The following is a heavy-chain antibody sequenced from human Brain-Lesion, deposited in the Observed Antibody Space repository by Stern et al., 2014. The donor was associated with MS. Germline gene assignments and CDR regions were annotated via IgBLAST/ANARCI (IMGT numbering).Heavy chain of an antibody. CDR2: INPKSGGT. CDR1: GYTFTGYY. CDR3: ATYYYDSTGYNDF. Sequence: VQLVESGAEVKKPGASVKVSCKASGYTFTGYYMHWVRQAPGQGLEWMGWINPKSGGTNYAQKFQGWVTMTRDTSINTAYMELSRLRSDDTAVYYSATYYYDSTGYNDFWGQGTLVTVSS. J-gene: IGHJ4*02. V-gene: IGHV1-2*04. D-gene: IGHD3-22*01.